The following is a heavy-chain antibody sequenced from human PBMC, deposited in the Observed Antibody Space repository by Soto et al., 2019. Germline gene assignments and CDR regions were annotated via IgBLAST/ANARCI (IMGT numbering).Heavy chain of an antibody. CDR1: GFTFSSYP. D-gene: IGHD2-21*01. CDR3: AKARDSDGAYRPFDY. CDR2: ITASGYTT. J-gene: IGHJ4*02. V-gene: IGHV3-23*01. Sequence: EVQLLESGGGLGQPGGSLRVSCAASGFTFSSYPMSWVRQTPGKGLEWVSAITASGYTTTYADSVKGRFIISRDNSKNTLYLQMNSLRAEDTAVYYCAKARDSDGAYRPFDYWGQGTLVTVSS.